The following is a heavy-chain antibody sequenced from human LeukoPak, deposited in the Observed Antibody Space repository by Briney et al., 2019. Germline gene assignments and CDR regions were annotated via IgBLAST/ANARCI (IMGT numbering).Heavy chain of an antibody. Sequence: PGGSLRLSCAASGFTFSSYTMNWVRQAPGKGLEWVSFIGSSGSTIYYADSVKGRFTISRDNAKNSLYLQMNSLRAEDTAVYYCARNYGSGFLGAFDIWGQGTMVTVSS. J-gene: IGHJ3*02. CDR2: IGSSGSTI. D-gene: IGHD3-10*01. CDR3: ARNYGSGFLGAFDI. CDR1: GFTFSSYT. V-gene: IGHV3-48*04.